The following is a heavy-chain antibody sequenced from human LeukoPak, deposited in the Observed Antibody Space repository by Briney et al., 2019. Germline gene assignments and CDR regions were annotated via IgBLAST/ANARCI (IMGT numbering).Heavy chain of an antibody. CDR3: ARKGGLGTYGIFDY. CDR1: GGTFTSYT. Sequence: SVKVSCKASGGTFTSYTISWVRQAPGQGLEWMGRIIPILGEPDYAQKFQGRVTITADMSTSTAYMELSSLRSEDTAVYYCARKGGLGTYGIFDYWGQGTLVTVSS. D-gene: IGHD3-10*01. CDR2: IIPILGEP. V-gene: IGHV1-69*02. J-gene: IGHJ4*02.